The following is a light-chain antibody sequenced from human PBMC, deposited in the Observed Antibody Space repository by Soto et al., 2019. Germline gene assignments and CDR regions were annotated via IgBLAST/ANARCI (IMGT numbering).Light chain of an antibody. V-gene: IGKV1-39*01. CDR1: QSISSY. CDR3: QQSYSTPPTLT. Sequence: DIQMTQSPSSLSASVGDRVTITCRASQSISSYLNWYQQKPGKAPKLLIYAASSLQSGVALRFSGSGSGTDFTLTISSLQPEDFATYYCQQSYSTPPTLTFGGGTKVEIK. CDR2: AAS. J-gene: IGKJ4*01.